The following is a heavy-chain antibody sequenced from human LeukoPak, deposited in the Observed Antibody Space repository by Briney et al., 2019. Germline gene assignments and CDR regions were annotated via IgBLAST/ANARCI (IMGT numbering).Heavy chain of an antibody. CDR1: GGSMSSFY. CDR2: IYYSGTT. CDR3: AEHGGSYHVY. D-gene: IGHD1-26*01. V-gene: IGHV4-59*08. J-gene: IGHJ4*02. Sequence: PSETLSHTFTVSGGSMSSFYWSWIRQPPGKGLEWIAYIYYSGTTKYNPSLESRVTLSVDTSKNQFSLKLNSVTAADTAVYYCAEHGGSYHVYWGQGALVTVSS.